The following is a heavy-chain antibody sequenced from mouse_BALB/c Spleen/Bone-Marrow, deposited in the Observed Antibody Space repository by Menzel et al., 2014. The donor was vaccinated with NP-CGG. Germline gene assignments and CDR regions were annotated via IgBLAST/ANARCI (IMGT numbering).Heavy chain of an antibody. J-gene: IGHJ2*01. V-gene: IGHV3-1*02. CDR2: IHYRGST. CDR1: GYSITSGYG. CDR3: TRETTAVADFDY. Sequence: VQLQQSGPDLVKPSQSLSLTCTVTGYSITSGYGWHWIRQFPGNTLGWMGYIHYRGSTDYNPSLKSRISITRDTSKNQFSLQLNSVTTEDTATYYCTRETTAVADFDYWGQGATLTVTS. D-gene: IGHD1-1*01.